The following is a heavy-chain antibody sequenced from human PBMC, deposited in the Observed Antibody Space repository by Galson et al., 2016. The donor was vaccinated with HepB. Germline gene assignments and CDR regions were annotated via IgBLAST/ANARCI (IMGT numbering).Heavy chain of an antibody. CDR2: ISNDGRYK. CDR3: ARGMYSSSWELDY. J-gene: IGHJ4*02. V-gene: IGHV3-30*03. Sequence: SLRLSCAASGFSFSTFGMHWVRQAPGKGLEWVTIISNDGRYKSYADSVRGRFIISRDSSRNTLYLLMNSLRPEDTAVYYCARGMYSSSWELDYWGQGTLVTVSS. CDR1: GFSFSTFG. D-gene: IGHD6-13*01.